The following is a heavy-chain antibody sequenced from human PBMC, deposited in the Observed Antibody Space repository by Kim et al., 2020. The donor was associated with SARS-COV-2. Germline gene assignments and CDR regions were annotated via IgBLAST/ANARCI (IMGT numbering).Heavy chain of an antibody. CDR2: IGGDGDKT. J-gene: IGHJ6*02. CDR3: AKTLRLDTKLHGLDV. D-gene: IGHD3-10*01. CDR1: GFIFSSFA. V-gene: IGHV3-23*01. Sequence: GGSLRLSCAASGFIFSSFAMTWVRQAPGKGLEWVSLIGGDGDKTYYTDSVKGRFTISRDNSKNTLYLQMNSLRAEDTAVYYCAKTLRLDTKLHGLDVWGQGTTVTVSS.